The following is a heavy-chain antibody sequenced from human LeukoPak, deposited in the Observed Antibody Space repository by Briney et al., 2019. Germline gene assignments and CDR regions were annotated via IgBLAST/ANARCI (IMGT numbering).Heavy chain of an antibody. CDR3: ASPPADYYDSRDYFDY. Sequence: SVRVSCKASGGTFSSYVISWVRQAPGQGLEWMGRIIPILGIANYAQKFQGRVTITADKSTSTAYMELSSLRSEDTAVYYCASPPADYYDSRDYFDYWGQGTLVTVSS. V-gene: IGHV1-69*04. J-gene: IGHJ4*02. D-gene: IGHD3-22*01. CDR2: IIPILGIA. CDR1: GGTFSSYV.